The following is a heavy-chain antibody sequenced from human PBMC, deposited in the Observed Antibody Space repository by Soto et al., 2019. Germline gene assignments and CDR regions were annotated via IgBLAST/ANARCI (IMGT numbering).Heavy chain of an antibody. Sequence: ASVKVSCKASGYTFTGYYMHWVRQAPGQGLEWMGWINPNSGGTNYAQEFQGWVTMTRDTSISTAYMELSRLRSDDTAVYYCARDFSNFKDFWSGYGMDVWGQGTTVTVSS. CDR3: ARDFSNFKDFWSGYGMDV. J-gene: IGHJ6*02. V-gene: IGHV1-2*04. CDR1: GYTFTGYY. CDR2: INPNSGGT. D-gene: IGHD3-3*01.